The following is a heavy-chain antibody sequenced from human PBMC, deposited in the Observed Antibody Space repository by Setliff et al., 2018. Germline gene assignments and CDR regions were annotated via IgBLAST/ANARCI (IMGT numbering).Heavy chain of an antibody. CDR1: GFIFSNYA. V-gene: IGHV3-30*07. Sequence: PGGSLRLSCAASGFIFSNYAMHWVRQAPGKGLEWVALIWYDGTNKFYADSVKGRFTISRDISKDTLYLQMNSLRAEDTAVYYCARVGLSGTSGYYYYMDVWGKGTTVTVSS. CDR2: IWYDGTNK. D-gene: IGHD1-20*01. J-gene: IGHJ6*03. CDR3: ARVGLSGTSGYYYYMDV.